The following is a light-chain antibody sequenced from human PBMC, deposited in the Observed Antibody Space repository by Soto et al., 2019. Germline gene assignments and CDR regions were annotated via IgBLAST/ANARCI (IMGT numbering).Light chain of an antibody. Sequence: SVLTQPASVSGSPGQSITISCTGTSSDVGGYNYVSWYQQHPGKAPKLMIYDVSNRPSGVSNRFSGSRSGNTASLTISGLQAEDGADYYCSSYTSSSNLYVFGTGTKVTVL. V-gene: IGLV2-14*01. J-gene: IGLJ1*01. CDR2: DVS. CDR1: SSDVGGYNY. CDR3: SSYTSSSNLYV.